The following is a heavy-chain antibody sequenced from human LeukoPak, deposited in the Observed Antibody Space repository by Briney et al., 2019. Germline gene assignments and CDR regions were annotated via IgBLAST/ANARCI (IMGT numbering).Heavy chain of an antibody. D-gene: IGHD3-22*01. CDR3: ATVGSDSRGLHWFDS. J-gene: IGHJ5*01. V-gene: IGHV4-31*03. CDR2: IYYSGTT. Sequence: PSETLSLTCTVSGGSISSGGYYWSWVRQLPGMGLEWIGHIYYSGTTYYNWSLKSRVTISVDTSNNQLSLRLTSVTAADTAVYYCATVGSDSRGLHWFDSWGQGTLVTVSS. CDR1: GGSISSGGYY.